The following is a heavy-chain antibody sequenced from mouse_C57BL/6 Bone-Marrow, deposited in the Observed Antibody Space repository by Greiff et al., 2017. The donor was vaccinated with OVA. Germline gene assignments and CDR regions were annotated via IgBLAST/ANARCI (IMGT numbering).Heavy chain of an antibody. CDR1: GYTFTDYY. D-gene: IGHD4-1*01. CDR2: IYPGSGNT. J-gene: IGHJ3*01. Sequence: QVHVKQSGAELVRPGASVKLSCKASGYTFTDYYINWVKQRPGQGLEWIARIYPGSGNTYYNEKFKGKATLTAEKSSSTAYMQLSSLTSEDSAVYFWARETGTLAWSAYWGQGTLVTVSA. CDR3: ARETGTLAWSAY. V-gene: IGHV1-76*01.